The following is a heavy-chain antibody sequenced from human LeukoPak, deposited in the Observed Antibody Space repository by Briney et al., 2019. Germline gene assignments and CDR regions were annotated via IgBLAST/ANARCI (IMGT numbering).Heavy chain of an antibody. Sequence: GGPLRLSCAASGFTSSSYAMSWVRQAPGKGLEWVALISYDGHNEYYSDSVKGRFTISRDNSKNTLYLQMNSLRADDTAIYYCAKEDVSGWYGVDYWGQGTLVTVSS. J-gene: IGHJ4*02. CDR1: GFTSSSYA. D-gene: IGHD6-19*01. V-gene: IGHV3-30*04. CDR2: ISYDGHNE. CDR3: AKEDVSGWYGVDY.